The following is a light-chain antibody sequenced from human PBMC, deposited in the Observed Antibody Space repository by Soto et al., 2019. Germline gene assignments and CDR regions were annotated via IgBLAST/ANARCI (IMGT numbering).Light chain of an antibody. CDR1: QNIYSN. J-gene: IGKJ1*01. CDR3: LQYHNLWA. V-gene: IGKV3-15*01. Sequence: IVMTQSPATLSVSPGERATLSCRASQNIYSNVAWYQQRPGQAPRLLIYRASTRATGIPARFSGSGSGTEFTLTLGSLKSEDFTVYSCLQYHNLWAFGQGTKVEIK. CDR2: RAS.